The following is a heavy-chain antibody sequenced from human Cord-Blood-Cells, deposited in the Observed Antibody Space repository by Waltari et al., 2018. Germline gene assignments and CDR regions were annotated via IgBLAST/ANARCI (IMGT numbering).Heavy chain of an antibody. V-gene: IGHV3-66*01. J-gene: IGHJ4*02. CDR2: IYSGGST. CDR3: ARDGEQQLAFDY. CDR1: GFTVSSNY. Sequence: EVQLVESGGGLVQPGGSLRLSCAASGFTVSSNYMSWVRQAPGKGLEWVSVIYSGGSTYCSDSVKGRFTITRDNSKNTLYLQMNSLRAEDTAVYYCARDGEQQLAFDYWGQGTLVTVSS. D-gene: IGHD6-13*01.